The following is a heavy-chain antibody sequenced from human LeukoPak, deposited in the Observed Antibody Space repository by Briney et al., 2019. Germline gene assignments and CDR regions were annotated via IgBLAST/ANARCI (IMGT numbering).Heavy chain of an antibody. CDR1: GFTFSSYS. CDR3: AKSRTIAVAATGY. D-gene: IGHD6-19*01. Sequence: GGSLRLSCAASGFTFSSYSMSWGRQAPGKGLEWVSAISGSGGSTYYADSVKGRFTISRDNSKNTLYLQMNSLRAEDTAVYYCAKSRTIAVAATGYWGQGTLVTVSS. J-gene: IGHJ4*02. CDR2: ISGSGGST. V-gene: IGHV3-23*01.